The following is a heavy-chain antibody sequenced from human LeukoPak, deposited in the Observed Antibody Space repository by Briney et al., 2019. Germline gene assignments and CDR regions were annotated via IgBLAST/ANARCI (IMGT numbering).Heavy chain of an antibody. CDR3: ARDLDQRSYYNLPNWFDP. CDR2: ISAYNGNT. D-gene: IGHD3-10*01. V-gene: IGHV1-18*01. CDR1: GYTFTSYG. J-gene: IGHJ5*02. Sequence: GASVKVSCKASGYTFTSYGISWVRQAPGQGLEWMGWISAYNGNTNYAQKLQGRVTMTTDTSTSTAYMELRSLRSDDTAVYYCARDLDQRSYYNLPNWFDPWGQGTLVTVSS.